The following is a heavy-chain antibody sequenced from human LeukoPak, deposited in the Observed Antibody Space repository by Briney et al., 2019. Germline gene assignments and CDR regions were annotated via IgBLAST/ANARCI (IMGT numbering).Heavy chain of an antibody. V-gene: IGHV3-21*01. J-gene: IGHJ4*02. CDR3: ARDKGSFGGVIAFDY. CDR1: GFTFSSYS. CDR2: ISSSSSYI. D-gene: IGHD3-16*02. Sequence: GGSLRLSCAAPGFTFSSYSMNWVRQAPGKGLEWVSSISSSSSYIYYADSVKGRFTISRDNAKNSLYLQMNSLRAEDTAVYYCARDKGSFGGVIAFDYWGQGTLVTVSS.